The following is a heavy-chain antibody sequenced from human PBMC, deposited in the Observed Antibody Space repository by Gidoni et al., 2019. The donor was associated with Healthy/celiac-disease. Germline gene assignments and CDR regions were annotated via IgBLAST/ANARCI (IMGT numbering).Heavy chain of an antibody. CDR2: INHSGST. V-gene: IGHV4-34*01. CDR1: GGSFSGYY. CDR3: ARKAAAAGPGVFDY. Sequence: QVQLQQWGAGLLKPSETLSLTCAVYGGSFSGYYWSWICQPPGKGLEWLGEINHSGSTNYNPSLKSRVTISVDTSKNQFSLKLSSVTAADTAVYYCARKAAAAGPGVFDYWGQGTLVTVSS. J-gene: IGHJ4*02. D-gene: IGHD6-13*01.